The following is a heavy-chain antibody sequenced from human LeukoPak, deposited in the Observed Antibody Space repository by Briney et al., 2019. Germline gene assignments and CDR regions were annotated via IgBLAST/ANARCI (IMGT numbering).Heavy chain of an antibody. CDR2: ISSSSTYI. CDR1: GFTFSSYT. V-gene: IGHV3-21*01. Sequence: GGSLRLSCAASGFTFSSYTMNWVRQGPGKGLEWVSSISSSSTYINYADSLKGRFTVSRDNAEKSLYLQMNSLRDEDTAVYYCARAVVMVRGGSGYFDLWGRGTLVAVSS. CDR3: ARAVVMVRGGSGYFDL. J-gene: IGHJ2*01. D-gene: IGHD3-10*01.